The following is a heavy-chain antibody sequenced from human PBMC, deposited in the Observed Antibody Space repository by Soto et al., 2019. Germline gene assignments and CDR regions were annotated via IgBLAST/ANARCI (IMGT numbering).Heavy chain of an antibody. CDR3: AREAIVLVPADNYYYYYGMDV. J-gene: IGHJ6*02. CDR1: GYTFTTYA. Sequence: QVQLMQSGAEEKKPGASVKVSCKASGYTFTTYAMHWVRQAPGQRLEWMGWINAGNGNTKYSQKFRGRVTITRDTSASTAYMELSSLRSEDTAVYYCAREAIVLVPADNYYYYYGMDVWGQGTTVTVSS. CDR2: INAGNGNT. D-gene: IGHD2-2*01. V-gene: IGHV1-3*05.